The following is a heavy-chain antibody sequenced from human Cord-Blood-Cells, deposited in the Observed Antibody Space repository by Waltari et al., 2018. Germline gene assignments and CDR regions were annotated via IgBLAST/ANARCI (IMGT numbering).Heavy chain of an antibody. J-gene: IGHJ3*02. CDR1: GGSFSGYY. V-gene: IGHV4-34*01. CDR3: ARFENCSSTSCYGDLFDAFDI. D-gene: IGHD2-2*01. Sequence: QVQLQQGGAGLLKPSETLSLTCAVHGGSFSGYYWSWIRQPPGKGMEWIGEINHSGSTNYNPSLKRRVTISVDTSKNQFSLKLSSVTAADTAVYYCARFENCSSTSCYGDLFDAFDIWGQGTMVTVSS. CDR2: INHSGST.